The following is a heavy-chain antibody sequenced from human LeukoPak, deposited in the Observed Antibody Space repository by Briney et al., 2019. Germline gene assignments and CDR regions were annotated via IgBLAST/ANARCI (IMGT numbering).Heavy chain of an antibody. J-gene: IGHJ4*01. CDR1: GYTFTSYG. D-gene: IGHD5-18*01. CDR2: ISAYNGNT. Sequence: ASVKVSCKASGYTFTSYGISWVRQAPGQGLEWMGWISAYNGNTNYAQKLQGRVTMTTDTSTSTAYMELRSLRSDDSAVYYCTRDGKRPWIQLWTLDYWGQEPWSPSPQ. CDR3: TRDGKRPWIQLWTLDY. V-gene: IGHV1-18*01.